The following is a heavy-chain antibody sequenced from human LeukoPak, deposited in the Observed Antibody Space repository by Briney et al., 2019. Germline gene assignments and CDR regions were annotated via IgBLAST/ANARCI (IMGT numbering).Heavy chain of an antibody. D-gene: IGHD5-18*01. V-gene: IGHV1-69*04. Sequence: SVKVSCKSSGCTFSSYTISWVRQAPGQGLELMGRIIPILGIANYAQEFQGRFTITGDKSTGTAYMELSSLRAEDTAVYYCARDISQLWYFDYWGQGTLVTVSS. CDR3: ARDISQLWYFDY. J-gene: IGHJ4*02. CDR1: GCTFSSYT. CDR2: IIPILGIA.